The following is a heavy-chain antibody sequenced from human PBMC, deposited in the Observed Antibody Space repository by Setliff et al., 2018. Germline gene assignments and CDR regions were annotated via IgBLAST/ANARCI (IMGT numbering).Heavy chain of an antibody. CDR1: GYTFSSYA. Sequence: ASVKVSCKASGYTFSSYAMNWVRQAPGQGLEWMGWINTKTGNPTYAQDLTGRLVFSLDTSVNTAFVQISSLKAEDTAVYYCARDGGNGVDYWGQGTLVTVS. J-gene: IGHJ4*02. D-gene: IGHD3-16*01. V-gene: IGHV7-4-1*02. CDR3: ARDGGNGVDY. CDR2: INTKTGNP.